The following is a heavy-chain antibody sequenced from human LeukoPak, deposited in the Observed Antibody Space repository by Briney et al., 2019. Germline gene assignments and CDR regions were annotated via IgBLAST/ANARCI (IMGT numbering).Heavy chain of an antibody. J-gene: IGHJ4*02. CDR1: GLTLSSFW. CDR2: IDGDGSGT. CDR3: ATVFDY. Sequence: GSLRLSCAASGLTLSSFWMHWVRQAPGKGLEWVSRIDGDGSGTSYADSVEDRFTISRDTAKSTVYLQMNSLRAEDTAVYYCATVFDYWGQGTLVTVSS. V-gene: IGHV3-74*01.